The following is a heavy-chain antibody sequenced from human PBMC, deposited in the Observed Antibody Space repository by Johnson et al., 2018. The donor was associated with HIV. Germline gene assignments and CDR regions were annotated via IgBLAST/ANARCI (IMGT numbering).Heavy chain of an antibody. CDR2: IYSGGST. J-gene: IGHJ3*02. CDR3: AKDGGSYGGAFDI. D-gene: IGHD1-26*01. CDR1: GFTFSSYG. Sequence: QVQLVESGGGVVQSGRSLRLSCKASGFTFSSYGMHWVRQAPGKGLEWVSVIYSGGSTYYADSVKGRFTISRDNSKNTLYLQMNSLRTEDTAVSYCAKDGGSYGGAFDIWGQGTMVTVSS. V-gene: IGHV3-NL1*01.